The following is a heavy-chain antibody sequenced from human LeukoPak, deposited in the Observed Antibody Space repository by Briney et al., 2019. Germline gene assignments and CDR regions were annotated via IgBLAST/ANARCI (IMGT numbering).Heavy chain of an antibody. CDR2: INAGNGNT. CDR1: GYTFTSYA. J-gene: IGHJ5*02. V-gene: IGHV1-3*01. D-gene: IGHD2-2*01. Sequence: ASVKVSCKASGYTFTSYAMHWVRQAPGQRLEWMGWINAGNGNTKYSQKFQGRVTITRDTSASTAYMELSSLRSEDTAVYYCGRNIVCGRTSCFSWYGPWGQGTRVTVPP. CDR3: GRNIVCGRTSCFSWYGP.